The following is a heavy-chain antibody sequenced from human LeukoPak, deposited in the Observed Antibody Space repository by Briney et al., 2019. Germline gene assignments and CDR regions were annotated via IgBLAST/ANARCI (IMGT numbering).Heavy chain of an antibody. Sequence: PGGSLRLSCAASGFTFSSYGMHWVRQAPGKGLEWVAVISYDGSNKYYADSVKGRFTISRDNSKNTLYLQMNSLRAEDTAVYYCARFSGSSWYGLIDYWGQGTLVTVSS. J-gene: IGHJ4*02. D-gene: IGHD6-13*01. CDR2: ISYDGSNK. CDR3: ARFSGSSWYGLIDY. V-gene: IGHV3-30*03. CDR1: GFTFSSYG.